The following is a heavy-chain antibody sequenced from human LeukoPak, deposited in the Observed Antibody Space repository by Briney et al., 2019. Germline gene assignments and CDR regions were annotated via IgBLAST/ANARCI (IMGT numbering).Heavy chain of an antibody. V-gene: IGHV3-23*01. CDR2: ISGSGDNT. D-gene: IGHD6-13*01. Sequence: GSLRLSCGASGFTFSSYAMSWVRQAPGKGLEWVSVISGSGDNTYYADSVTGRFTISRDNSKNTLYLQMNSLRAEDTAVYYCAKDLKTIAAPFDYWGQGTLVTVSS. CDR3: AKDLKTIAAPFDY. CDR1: GFTFSSYA. J-gene: IGHJ4*02.